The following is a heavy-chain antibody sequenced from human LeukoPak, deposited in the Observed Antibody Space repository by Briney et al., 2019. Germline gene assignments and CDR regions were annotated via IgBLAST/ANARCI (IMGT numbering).Heavy chain of an antibody. V-gene: IGHV1-69*13. CDR2: IIPIFGTA. J-gene: IGHJ6*03. Sequence: SVKVSCKASGGTFSSYAISWVRQAPGQGLEWMGGIIPIFGTANYAQKFQGRVTITADESTSTAYMELSSLRSEDTAVYYCARGPINNYDILTGSVYYYYYMDVWGKGTTVTISS. D-gene: IGHD3-9*01. CDR3: ARGPINNYDILTGSVYYYYYMDV. CDR1: GGTFSSYA.